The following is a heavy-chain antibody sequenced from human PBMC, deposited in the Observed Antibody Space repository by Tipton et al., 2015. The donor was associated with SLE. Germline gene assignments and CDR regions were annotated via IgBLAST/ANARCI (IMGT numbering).Heavy chain of an antibody. Sequence: TLSLTCTVSGYSIIEGYYWGWIRPPPGKGLEWIANIYNSGNTYYNPSLKSRFTIALDTSRNHFSLKVTSVTAADTAVYYCASGGYYASGSYYGGWFDPWGQGTLVTVSS. CDR1: GYSIIEGYY. CDR2: IYNSGNT. CDR3: ASGGYYASGSYYGGWFDP. J-gene: IGHJ5*02. V-gene: IGHV4-38-2*02. D-gene: IGHD3-10*01.